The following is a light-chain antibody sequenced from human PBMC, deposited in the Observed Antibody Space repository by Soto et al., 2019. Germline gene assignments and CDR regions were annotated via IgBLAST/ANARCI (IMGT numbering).Light chain of an antibody. V-gene: IGLV1-40*01. CDR1: SSNIGAGYP. Sequence: QSVLTQPPSVSGAPGQRITISCTGSSSNIGAGYPVHWYQQLPGTAPKLLIFGNTIRPSGVPDRFSGSRSGLAITGLQAEDEADYYCQSYDSRLSGYVFGNGTKVTV. J-gene: IGLJ1*01. CDR3: QSYDSRLSGYV. CDR2: GNT.